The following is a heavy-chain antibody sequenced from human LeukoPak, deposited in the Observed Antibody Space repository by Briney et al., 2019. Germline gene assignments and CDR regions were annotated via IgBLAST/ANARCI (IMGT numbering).Heavy chain of an antibody. D-gene: IGHD3-22*01. V-gene: IGHV4-4*07. CDR2: IYTSGST. Sequence: SETLSLTCSVSGYNINKGYYWSWIRQPAGKGLEWIGRIYTSGSTNYNPSLKSRVTMSVDTSKNQFSLKLSSVTAADTAVYYCARGQYYYDSSGQDAFDIWGQGTMVTVSS. J-gene: IGHJ3*02. CDR3: ARGQYYYDSSGQDAFDI. CDR1: GYNINKGYY.